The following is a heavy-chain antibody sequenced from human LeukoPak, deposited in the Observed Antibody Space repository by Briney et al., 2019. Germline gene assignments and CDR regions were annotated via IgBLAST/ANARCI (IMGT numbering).Heavy chain of an antibody. CDR2: ISSSSSYI. Sequence: GGSLRPSCAASGFTFSSYSMNWVRQAPGKGLEWVSSISSSSSYIYYADSVKGRFTISRDNAKNSLYLQMNSLRAEDTAVYYCARDAYYDFWSGYYPKQLDYWGQGTLVTVSS. CDR1: GFTFSSYS. D-gene: IGHD3-3*01. V-gene: IGHV3-21*01. J-gene: IGHJ4*02. CDR3: ARDAYYDFWSGYYPKQLDY.